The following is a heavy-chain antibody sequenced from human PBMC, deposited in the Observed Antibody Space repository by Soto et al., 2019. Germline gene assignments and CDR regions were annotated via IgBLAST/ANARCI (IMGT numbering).Heavy chain of an antibody. J-gene: IGHJ4*02. V-gene: IGHV1-24*01. CDR3: AVRPYYYDSSGPYYFDY. D-gene: IGHD3-22*01. CDR2: FDPEDGET. Sequence: GASVKVSCKVSGYTLTELSMHWVRQAPGKGLEWMGGFDPEDGETIYAQKFQGRVTMTEDTSTDTAYMELSSLRSEDTAVYYCAVRPYYYDSSGPYYFDYWGQGTLVTVSS. CDR1: GYTLTELS.